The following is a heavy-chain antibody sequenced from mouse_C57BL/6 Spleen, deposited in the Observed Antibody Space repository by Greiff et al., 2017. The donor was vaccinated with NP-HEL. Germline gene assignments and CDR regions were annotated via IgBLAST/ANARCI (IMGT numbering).Heavy chain of an antibody. V-gene: IGHV1-82*01. CDR2: IYPGDGDT. J-gene: IGHJ3*01. Sequence: QVQLQQSGPELVKPGASVKISCKASGYAFSSSWMNWVKQRPGKGLEWIGRIYPGDGDTNYNGKFKGKATLTADKSSSTAYMQLSSLTSEDSAVYFCARGGYYGWFAYWGQGTLVTVSA. D-gene: IGHD2-3*01. CDR1: GYAFSSSW. CDR3: ARGGYYGWFAY.